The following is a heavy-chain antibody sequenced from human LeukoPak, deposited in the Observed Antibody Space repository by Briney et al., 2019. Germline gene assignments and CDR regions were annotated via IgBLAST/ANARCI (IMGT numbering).Heavy chain of an antibody. CDR3: ARGTRVVSWFDP. CDR2: IYHSGST. J-gene: IGHJ5*02. Sequence: SETLSLTCAVSGGSISSGGYSWSWIRQSPGKGLEWIGYIYHSGSTYYNPSLKSRVTISVDRSKNQFSLKLSSVTAADTAVYYCARGTRVVSWFDPWGQGTLVTVSS. D-gene: IGHD3-3*01. V-gene: IGHV4-30-2*06. CDR1: GGSISSGGYS.